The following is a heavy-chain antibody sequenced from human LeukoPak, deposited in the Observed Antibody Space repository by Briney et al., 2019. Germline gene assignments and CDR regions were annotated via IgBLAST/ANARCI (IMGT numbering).Heavy chain of an antibody. V-gene: IGHV3-53*01. D-gene: IGHD6-19*01. CDR2: LYTGGNT. Sequence: GGSLRLSCAASRFTVNSNYMSWVRQPPGKGLEWVSVLYTGGNTLYADSVKGRFTISRDNSKNTLYLQMNSLRAEDTAVYYCARIRGASGWYYFDYWGQGTLVTVSS. CDR3: ARIRGASGWYYFDY. J-gene: IGHJ4*02. CDR1: RFTVNSNY.